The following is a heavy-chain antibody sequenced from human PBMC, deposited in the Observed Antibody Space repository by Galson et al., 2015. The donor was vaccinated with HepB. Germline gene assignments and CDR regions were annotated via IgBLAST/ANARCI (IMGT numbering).Heavy chain of an antibody. D-gene: IGHD6-19*01. CDR1: GFTFSSHW. V-gene: IGHV3-7*03. CDR3: ARSSGWTSDY. J-gene: IGHJ4*02. Sequence: SLRLSCAASGFTFSSHWMTWARQAPGRGLEWVGNIEQDGTEINYVDSVKGRFTISRDNAKSSLYLQMNSLRVEDTAVYYCARSSGWTSDYWGQGTLVTVSS. CDR2: IEQDGTEI.